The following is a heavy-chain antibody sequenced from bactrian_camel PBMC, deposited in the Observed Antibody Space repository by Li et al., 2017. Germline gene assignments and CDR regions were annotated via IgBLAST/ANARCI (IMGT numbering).Heavy chain of an antibody. CDR2: VDMDGRS. Sequence: HVQLVESGGGSVQAGGSLRLSCAISGLAHDNYCMGWFRQATGDEREGVAHVDMDGRSIYAESVKGRFTVSKDNAKNTLYLQMSSLKPEDTAVYYCAADAFGGRKGNCTVVRDTGFGWWGQGTQVTVS. CDR3: AADAFGGRKGNCTVVRDTGFGW. CDR1: GLAHDNYC. J-gene: IGHJ4*01. V-gene: IGHV3S55*01. D-gene: IGHD6*01.